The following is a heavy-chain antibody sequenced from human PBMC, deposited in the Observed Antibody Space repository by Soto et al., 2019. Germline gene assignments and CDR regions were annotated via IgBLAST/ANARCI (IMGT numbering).Heavy chain of an antibody. J-gene: IGHJ6*02. Sequence: GSLRLSCAASGFTFSSYAMSWVRQAPGKGLEWVSAISGSGGSTYYADSVKGRFTISRDNSKNTLYLQMNSLRAEDTAVYYCAKESHEITIFGVVIRPYGMDVWGQGTTVTVS. CDR3: AKESHEITIFGVVIRPYGMDV. V-gene: IGHV3-23*01. CDR2: ISGSGGST. D-gene: IGHD3-3*01. CDR1: GFTFSSYA.